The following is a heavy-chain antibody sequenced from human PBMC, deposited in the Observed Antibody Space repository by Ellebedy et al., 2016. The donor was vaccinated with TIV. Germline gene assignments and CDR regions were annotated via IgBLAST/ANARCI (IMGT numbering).Heavy chain of an antibody. V-gene: IGHV4-39*01. CDR2: IFSSGTP. Sequence: SETLSLTXSVSGGSITSSPYYWGWIRQPPGKGLEWIGSIFSSGTPYYNPSLKSRVTISVDTSKTQFSLKVSSVTAADTAVYYCASGQFDDMAVWGQGTTVTVSS. D-gene: IGHD3-10*01. CDR1: GGSITSSPYY. J-gene: IGHJ6*02. CDR3: ASGQFDDMAV.